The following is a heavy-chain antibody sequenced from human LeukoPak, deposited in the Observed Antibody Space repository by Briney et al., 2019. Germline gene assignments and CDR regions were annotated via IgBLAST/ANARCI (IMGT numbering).Heavy chain of an antibody. CDR3: ARSPQRNTMVREPSFDY. CDR2: ISYDGSNK. CDR1: GFTFSSYA. D-gene: IGHD3-10*01. J-gene: IGHJ4*02. Sequence: GGSLRLSCAASGFTFSSYAMHWVRQAPGKGLEWVAVISYDGSNKYYADSVKGRFTISRDNSKNTLYLQMNSLRAEDTAVYYCARSPQRNTMVREPSFDYWGQGTLVTVSS. V-gene: IGHV3-30*04.